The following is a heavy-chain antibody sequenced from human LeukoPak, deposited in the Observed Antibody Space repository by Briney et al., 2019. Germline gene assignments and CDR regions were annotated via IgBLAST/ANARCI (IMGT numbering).Heavy chain of an antibody. J-gene: IGHJ4*02. CDR3: ARAGSSGAGFHY. D-gene: IGHD6-13*01. CDR2: TYYTGST. V-gene: IGHV4-30-4*01. CDR1: GGSISSGDNY. Sequence: SQTLSLTCTVSGGSISSGDNYWSWIRQPPGKGLEWIGYTYYTGSTYYNPSLKSRVTISVGTSKSQFSLKLSSVTAADTAVYYCARAGSSGAGFHYWGQGNLVTVSS.